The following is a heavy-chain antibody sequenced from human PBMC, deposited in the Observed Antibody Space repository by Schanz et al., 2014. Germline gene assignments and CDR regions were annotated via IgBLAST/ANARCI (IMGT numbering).Heavy chain of an antibody. V-gene: IGHV1-2*02. CDR2: TNPNGGA. J-gene: IGHJ2*01. D-gene: IGHD3-10*01. CDR1: GHPFTAYY. Sequence: QVQLVQSGAEVKEPGASVKVSCKASGHPFTAYYMHWVRQAPGQGLEWMGVTNPNGGAEFAQKFQGRISMTRDTSTTTFYMELSSLTSDDTAVYFCARDVGRPGHFWYFDLWGRGTLVTVSS. CDR3: ARDVGRPGHFWYFDL.